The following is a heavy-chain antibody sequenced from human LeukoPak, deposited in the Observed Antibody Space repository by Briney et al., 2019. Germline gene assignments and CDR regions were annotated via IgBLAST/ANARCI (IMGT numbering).Heavy chain of an antibody. Sequence: GGSLRLSCVASGFTFTNYWMNWVRQAPGKGLEWVANIKLDGSEKYYVDSVKGRFTISRDNAKNSLYLQMNSLRAEDTALYYCAKDYYGSGSYPNYAFDIWGQGTMVTVSS. D-gene: IGHD3-10*01. J-gene: IGHJ3*02. V-gene: IGHV3-7*03. CDR1: GFTFTNYW. CDR3: AKDYYGSGSYPNYAFDI. CDR2: IKLDGSEK.